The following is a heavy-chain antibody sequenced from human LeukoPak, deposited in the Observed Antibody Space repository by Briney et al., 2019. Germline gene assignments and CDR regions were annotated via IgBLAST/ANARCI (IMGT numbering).Heavy chain of an antibody. CDR3: VRSGVDNYDTEGKYRPFDS. J-gene: IGHJ4*02. V-gene: IGHV3-72*01. CDR2: ITNKADSYTT. Sequence: PGGSLRLSCVGSGFSFSTYDMGWVRQAPGKGLEWVGRITNKADSYTTEYAASVGGRFTISRDGSDNSLYLQMNSLNTEDTAVYYCVRSGVDNYDTEGKYRPFDSWGQGTLVTVSS. D-gene: IGHD3-16*01. CDR1: GFSFSTYD.